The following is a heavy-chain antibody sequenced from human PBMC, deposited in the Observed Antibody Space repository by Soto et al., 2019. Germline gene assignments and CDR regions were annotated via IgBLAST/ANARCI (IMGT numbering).Heavy chain of an antibody. Sequence: GESLKISCKGSGYSFTSYWIGWVRQMPGKGLEWMGIIYPGDSDTRYSPSFQGQVTISADKSISTAYLQWSSLKATDTAMYYPARPFDTSGWYYYWGQRTLVTVSS. CDR1: GYSFTSYW. V-gene: IGHV5-51*01. CDR3: ARPFDTSGWYYY. J-gene: IGHJ4*02. CDR2: IYPGDSDT. D-gene: IGHD6-19*01.